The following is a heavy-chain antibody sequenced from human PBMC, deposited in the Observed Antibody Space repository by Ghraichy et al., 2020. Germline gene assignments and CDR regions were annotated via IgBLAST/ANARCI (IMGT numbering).Heavy chain of an antibody. CDR3: ATFSIAAAGTHYYYYYMDV. Sequence: ASVKVSCKVSGYTLTELSMHWVRQAPGKGLEWMGGFDPEDGETIYAQKFQGRVTMTEDTSTDTAYMELSSLRSEDTAVYYCATFSIAAAGTHYYYYYMDVWGKGTTVTVSS. J-gene: IGHJ6*03. V-gene: IGHV1-24*01. CDR1: GYTLTELS. CDR2: FDPEDGET. D-gene: IGHD6-13*01.